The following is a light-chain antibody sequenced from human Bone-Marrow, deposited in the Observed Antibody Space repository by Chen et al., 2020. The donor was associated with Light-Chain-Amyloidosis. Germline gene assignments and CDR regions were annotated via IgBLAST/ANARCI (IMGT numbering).Light chain of an antibody. CDR1: QSLSTY. CDR3: QQRSNWPLT. V-gene: IGKV3-11*01. J-gene: IGKJ4*01. CDR2: DAS. Sequence: EIVLTQSPATLSLSPGERATLSCRASQSLSTYLAWYQQIPGQAPRLLIYDASNRATGIPARLSGSGSGTDFTFTISSLEPEDFAVYYCQQRSNWPLTFGGGTKVEIK.